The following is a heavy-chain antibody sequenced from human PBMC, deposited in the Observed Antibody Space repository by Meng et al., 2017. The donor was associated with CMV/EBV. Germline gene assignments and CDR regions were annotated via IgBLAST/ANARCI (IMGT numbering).Heavy chain of an antibody. CDR2: IYYSGST. CDR3: ARVTSRVAGAFDY. Sequence: QVPLQESDPGLCRPALTLYLTFAATVGSISSGDYYWSWIRQPPGKGLEWIGYIYYSGSTYYTPSLKGRVTISVDTSKNQFSLKLSSVTAADTAVYYCARVTSRVAGAFDYWGQGTLVTVSS. D-gene: IGHD1-14*01. J-gene: IGHJ4*02. CDR1: VGSISSGDYY. V-gene: IGHV4-30-4*08.